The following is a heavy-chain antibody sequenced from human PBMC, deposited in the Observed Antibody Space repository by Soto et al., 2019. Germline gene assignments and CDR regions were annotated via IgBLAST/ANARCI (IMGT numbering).Heavy chain of an antibody. CDR3: AREEKQLSRYGGDFDY. D-gene: IGHD3-16*01. J-gene: IGHJ4*02. Sequence: QVQLQESGPGLVKPSETLSLTCSVSDGSVNTGNYYWSWIRQPPGKGLEGIGHIYYIGTTNYNPSLKSRVTISVDTSKNQFFLKVTSVTAADTAVYFCAREEKQLSRYGGDFDYWGQGILVTVSS. CDR1: DGSVNTGNYY. CDR2: IYYIGTT. V-gene: IGHV4-61*01.